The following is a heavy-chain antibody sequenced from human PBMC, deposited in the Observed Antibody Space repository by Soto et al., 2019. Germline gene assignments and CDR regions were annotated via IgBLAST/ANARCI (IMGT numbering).Heavy chain of an antibody. J-gene: IGHJ5*02. D-gene: IGHD1-26*01. Sequence: QVQLQESGPGLVKPSETLSLTCTVSGGSISSYYWSWIRQPPGKGLEWIGYIFYSGTTNYNPSLKGRVTISVDTSKNQLSRKWSSVTGADTAVYFCARGQGIGIPYWFDPWGQGTLVTVSS. V-gene: IGHV4-59*01. CDR1: GGSISSYY. CDR3: ARGQGIGIPYWFDP. CDR2: IFYSGTT.